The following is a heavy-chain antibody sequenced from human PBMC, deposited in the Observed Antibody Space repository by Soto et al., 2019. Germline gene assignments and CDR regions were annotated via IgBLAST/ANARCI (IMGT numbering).Heavy chain of an antibody. J-gene: IGHJ4*02. CDR2: IYASGST. CDR1: GDSNSTYY. D-gene: IGHD6-6*01. V-gene: IGHV4-4*07. Sequence: LSLTCTVSGDSNSTYYWSWIRQPAGKGLEWIGRIYASGSTDYNPSLKSRITMSIDTSRMQFSLKLNSVTAADTAVYYCARAESMGARAFAYWGQGTLVTVSS. CDR3: ARAESMGARAFAY.